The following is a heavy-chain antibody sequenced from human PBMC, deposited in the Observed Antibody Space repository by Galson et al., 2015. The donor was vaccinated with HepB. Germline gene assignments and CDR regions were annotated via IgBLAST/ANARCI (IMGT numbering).Heavy chain of an antibody. J-gene: IGHJ3*02. V-gene: IGHV3-9*01. D-gene: IGHD3-22*01. CDR2: ISWNSGSI. CDR1: GFTFDDYA. CDR3: AKDPLYYYDSSVAFDI. Sequence: SLRLSCAASGFTFDDYAMHWVRQAPGKGLEWVSGISWNSGSIGYADSVKGRFTISRDNAKNSLYLQMNSLRAEDTALYYCAKDPLYYYDSSVAFDIWGQGTMVTVSS.